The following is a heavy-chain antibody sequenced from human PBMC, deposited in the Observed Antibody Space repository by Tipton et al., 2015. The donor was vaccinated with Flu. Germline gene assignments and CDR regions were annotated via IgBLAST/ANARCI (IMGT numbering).Heavy chain of an antibody. CDR2: IYYSGST. D-gene: IGHD7-27*01. V-gene: IGHV4-39*07. J-gene: IGHJ3*01. Sequence: TLSLTCTVSGGSISSSSYYWGWIRQPPGKGLEWIASIYYSGSTYYNPSLRSRVTISIDTSKNQFFLNLTSVTAADTAVYFCARDNWGGVFDYWGQGTMVTVSS. CDR3: ARDNWGGVFDY. CDR1: GGSISSSSYY.